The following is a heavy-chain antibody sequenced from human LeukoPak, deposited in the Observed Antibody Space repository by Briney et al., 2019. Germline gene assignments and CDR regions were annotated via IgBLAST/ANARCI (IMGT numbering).Heavy chain of an antibody. J-gene: IGHJ6*03. V-gene: IGHV4-4*07. D-gene: IGHD2-2*01. CDR3: ARDLRSRYCSSTSCYPNHYYYYYMDV. CDR2: VYTSGST. CDR1: GGSISSYY. Sequence: PSETLSLTCTVSGGSISSYYWSWIRQPAGKGLEWIGRVYTSGSTNYNPSLKSRVTMSVDTSKNQFSLKLSSVTAADTAVYYCARDLRSRYCSSTSCYPNHYYYYYMDVWGKGTTVTVSS.